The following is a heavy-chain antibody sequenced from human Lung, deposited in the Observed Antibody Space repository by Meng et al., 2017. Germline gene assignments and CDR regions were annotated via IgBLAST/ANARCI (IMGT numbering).Heavy chain of an antibody. D-gene: IGHD5-18*01. CDR3: ARGDTSMLDY. V-gene: IGHV3-21*01. Sequence: VQLVESGGGLGKPGESLRLSCAASGFTFSSYSMNWVRQAPGKGLEWVSYISSNSYYIYYAGSVKGRFTISRDNAKNSVYLQMNSLRAEDTAVYYCARGDTSMLDYWGQGTLVTVSS. J-gene: IGHJ4*02. CDR2: ISSNSYYI. CDR1: GFTFSSYS.